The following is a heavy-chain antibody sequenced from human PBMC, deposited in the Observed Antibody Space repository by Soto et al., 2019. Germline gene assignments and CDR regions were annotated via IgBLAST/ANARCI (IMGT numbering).Heavy chain of an antibody. CDR2: INSGGSRT. D-gene: IGHD2-21*02. CDR3: ASGGRSGDTCFLGGTQ. Sequence: EVQLAESGGVLVQPGGSLRLSCVASGFTFSDHWMHWVRQAPGKGLVWVSRINSGGSRTNYADSVKGRFTISRDNAKNTLYRETNSLSVGDTAVYCCASGGRSGDTCFLGGTQWGRGTRVPVSP. J-gene: IGHJ4*02. V-gene: IGHV3-74*01. CDR1: GFTFSDHW.